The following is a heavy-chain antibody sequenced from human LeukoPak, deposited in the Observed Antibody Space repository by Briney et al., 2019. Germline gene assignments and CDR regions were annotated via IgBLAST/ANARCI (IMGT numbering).Heavy chain of an antibody. CDR3: PKGSYYDSSGSFYFDY. D-gene: IGHD3-22*01. Sequence: GGSLRLSCAASGFTFSSYAMSWVRQAPGKGLEWVSGISGSGDNTYYADSVKGRFTISRDNSKNTLYVQVNSLGTEDTAAYYCPKGSYYDSSGSFYFDYWGQGTRVTVSS. V-gene: IGHV3-23*01. J-gene: IGHJ4*02. CDR2: ISGSGDNT. CDR1: GFTFSSYA.